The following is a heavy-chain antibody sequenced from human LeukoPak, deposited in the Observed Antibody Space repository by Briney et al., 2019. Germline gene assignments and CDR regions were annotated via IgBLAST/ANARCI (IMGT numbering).Heavy chain of an antibody. J-gene: IGHJ4*02. CDR1: GGSISSSNW. CDR2: IYHSGST. D-gene: IGHD3-10*01. Sequence: PSGTLSLTCAVSGGSISSSNWWSWVRQPPGKGLEWIGEIYHSGSTNYNPSLKSRVTISVDKSKNQFSLKLSSVTAADTAVYYCARDTITMVRGTGGFDYWGQGTLVTVSS. V-gene: IGHV4-4*02. CDR3: ARDTITMVRGTGGFDY.